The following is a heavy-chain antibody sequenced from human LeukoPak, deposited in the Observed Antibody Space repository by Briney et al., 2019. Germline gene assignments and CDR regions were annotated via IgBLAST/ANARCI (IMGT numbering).Heavy chain of an antibody. Sequence: GASVEVSCKAYEYTFTGYYIHWVRQAPGQGLEWMGWINPNSGGTNYAQKFQGRVTMTRDTSISTAYMELSRLRSDDTAVYYCAREFTATRITMVRGVGTYWGQGTLVTVSS. CDR1: EYTFTGYY. CDR2: INPNSGGT. J-gene: IGHJ4*02. CDR3: AREFTATRITMVRGVGTY. V-gene: IGHV1-2*02. D-gene: IGHD3-10*01.